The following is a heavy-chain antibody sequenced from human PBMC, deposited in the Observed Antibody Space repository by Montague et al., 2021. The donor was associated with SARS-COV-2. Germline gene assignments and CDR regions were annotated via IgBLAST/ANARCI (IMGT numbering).Heavy chain of an antibody. Sequence: SETLSLTCAVYGGSLSGYYWSWIRQPPGKGLEWIGEINHSGSTNYNPSLKSRVTISVDTSKNQFSLKLSSVTAADTAVYYCARGLAELRYFDWYHYYFDNWGQGTLVTVSS. CDR2: INHSGST. J-gene: IGHJ4*02. D-gene: IGHD3-9*01. CDR1: GGSLSGYY. CDR3: ARGLAELRYFDWYHYYFDN. V-gene: IGHV4-34*01.